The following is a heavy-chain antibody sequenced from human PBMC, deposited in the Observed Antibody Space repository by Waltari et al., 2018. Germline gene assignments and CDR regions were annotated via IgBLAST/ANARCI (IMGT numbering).Heavy chain of an antibody. CDR2: IYSGGST. V-gene: IGHV3-53*01. J-gene: IGHJ3*02. CDR1: GFTVSRHC. CDR3: ARGVWVSDRAPGAFDI. Sequence: VSLVESGGGLIQPGGSLRLSFAAPGFTVSRHCMRWIRPAPGKGLEWVLVIYSGGSTYYADSVKGRFTISRDNSKHTLYLQMHSLRAEDTAVYYCARGVWVSDRAPGAFDIWGQGTMVTVSS. D-gene: IGHD2-8*01.